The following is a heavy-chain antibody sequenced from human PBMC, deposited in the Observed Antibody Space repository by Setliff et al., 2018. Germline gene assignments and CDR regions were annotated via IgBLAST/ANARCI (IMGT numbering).Heavy chain of an antibody. CDR1: GVSINSLNW. CDR2: IYHDGPS. V-gene: IGHV4-4*01. CDR3: ARVTGFQYIDV. Sequence: TLSLTCAVSGVSINSLNWWTWVRQSPGKGLEWIGYIYHDGPSVHYNPSLKSRVTMSVDTSKNQFSLKLTSMTAADTAVYFCARVTGFQYIDVWGKGTTVTVSS. J-gene: IGHJ6*03. D-gene: IGHD3-3*01.